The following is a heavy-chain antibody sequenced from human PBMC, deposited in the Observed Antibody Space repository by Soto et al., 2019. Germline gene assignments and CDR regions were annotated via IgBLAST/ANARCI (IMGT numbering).Heavy chain of an antibody. CDR1: AYTITAYY. D-gene: IGHD2-21*01. V-gene: IGHV1-2*02. Sequence: QVQLVQAGAEVKETGASMKVSCMTSAYTITAYYVHWVRQAPGQGPERMGWITPNSGGTKYDQRFHGGVTMTRDTSNSTASLELSTLSSDDTALYFCARGNPRDFGVVSANIMDVWCQGTTVTVSS. CDR3: ARGNPRDFGVVSANIMDV. CDR2: ITPNSGGT. J-gene: IGHJ6*02.